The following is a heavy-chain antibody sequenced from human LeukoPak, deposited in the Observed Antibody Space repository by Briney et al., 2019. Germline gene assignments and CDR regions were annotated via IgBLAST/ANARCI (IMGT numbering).Heavy chain of an antibody. Sequence: ASVKVSCKASGGTFSSYAISWVRQAPGQGLEWMGGIIPIFGTANYAQKFQGRVTITTDESTSTAYMELSSLRSEDTAVYFCAADVDTAMAPRPNLDYWGQGTLVTVSS. J-gene: IGHJ4*02. D-gene: IGHD5-18*01. CDR1: GGTFSSYA. V-gene: IGHV1-69*05. CDR3: AADVDTAMAPRPNLDY. CDR2: IIPIFGTA.